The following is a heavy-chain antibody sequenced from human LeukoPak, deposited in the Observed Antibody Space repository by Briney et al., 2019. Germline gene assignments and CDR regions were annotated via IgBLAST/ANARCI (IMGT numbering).Heavy chain of an antibody. CDR2: INWDGGST. J-gene: IGHJ3*02. D-gene: IGHD3-22*01. CDR1: GFTFDDYG. CDR3: ARAKYDSSRYYYRGFDI. V-gene: IGHV3-20*04. Sequence: TGGSLRLSCAASGFTFDDYGMSWVRQAPGKGLEWVSGINWDGGSTGYADSVKGRFTMSRDNAKMSLYLQMKSLRADDTSVYYCARAKYDSSRYYYRGFDIWGQGTMATVSP.